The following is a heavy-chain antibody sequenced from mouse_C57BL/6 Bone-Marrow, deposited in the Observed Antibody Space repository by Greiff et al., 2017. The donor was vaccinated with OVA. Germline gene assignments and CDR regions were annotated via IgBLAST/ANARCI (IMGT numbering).Heavy chain of an antibody. CDR3: ARDPVYGPYYFDY. D-gene: IGHD1-1*02. J-gene: IGHJ2*01. CDR2: ISDGGSYT. V-gene: IGHV5-4*01. CDR1: GFTFSSYA. Sequence: EVQLVESGGGLVKPGGSLKLSCAASGFTFSSYAMSWVRQTPEKRLEWVATISDGGSYTYYPDNVKGRFTISRDNAKNNLYLQMSHLKSEDTAMYYCARDPVYGPYYFDYWGQGTTLTVSS.